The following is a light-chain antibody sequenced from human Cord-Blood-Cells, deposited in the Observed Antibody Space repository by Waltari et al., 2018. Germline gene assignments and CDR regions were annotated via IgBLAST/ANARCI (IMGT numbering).Light chain of an antibody. CDR2: GAS. CDR1: QCVSSSY. CDR3: QQYGSSPLT. V-gene: IGKV3-20*01. Sequence: ELVLTQSPGTLSLYPGERATLSCRASQCVSSSYLAWYQQKPGQAPRLLIYGASSRATGIPDRFSGSGSGTDFSLTISRLEPEDFAVYYCQQYGSSPLTFGGGTKVEIK. J-gene: IGKJ4*01.